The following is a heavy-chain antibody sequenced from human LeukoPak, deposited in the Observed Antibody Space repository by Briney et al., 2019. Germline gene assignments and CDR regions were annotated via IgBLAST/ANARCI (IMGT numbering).Heavy chain of an antibody. CDR2: ISGSGGST. V-gene: IGHV3-23*01. J-gene: IGHJ4*01. D-gene: IGHD1-1*01. Sequence: GGSLRLSCAASGFTFSSYAMSWVRQAPGKGLEWVSAISGSGGSTYYADSVKGRFTISRDNSKNTLYLQMNSLRAEDTAVYYCAKNFTQLELEYYFDYWGQGTLVTVSS. CDR1: GFTFSSYA. CDR3: AKNFTQLELEYYFDY.